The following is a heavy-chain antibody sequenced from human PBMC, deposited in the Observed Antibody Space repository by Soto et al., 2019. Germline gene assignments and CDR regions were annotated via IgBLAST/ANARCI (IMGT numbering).Heavy chain of an antibody. CDR2: ISPDGSLI. CDR3: VRDPAFSSFDC. V-gene: IGHV3-7*01. CDR1: GFTFTNYW. Sequence: VQLVQSGGGWVQPGGSLRLSCVASGFTFTNYWVSWVRQTPGQGLAFVANISPDGSLINYVDSVKGRFTISRDNARNSMYLQMNSLRAEDTALYYCVRDPAFSSFDCWGQGTLVSVSS. J-gene: IGHJ4*02. D-gene: IGHD3-3*02.